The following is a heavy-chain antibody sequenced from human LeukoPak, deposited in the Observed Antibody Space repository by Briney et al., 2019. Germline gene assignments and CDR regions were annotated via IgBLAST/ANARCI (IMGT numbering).Heavy chain of an antibody. D-gene: IGHD3-16*01. Sequence: GGSLRLSCAAAGFMFSNYVMYWVRQAPGKGLEWVSVVSASGFTTDYADSVKGRFTISRDNSKNPLYLQMNGLRAEDTAVYYCAKGGRGTYYADSWGQGTLVTVSS. CDR2: VSASGFTT. CDR1: GFMFSNYV. V-gene: IGHV3-23*01. J-gene: IGHJ4*02. CDR3: AKGGRGTYYADS.